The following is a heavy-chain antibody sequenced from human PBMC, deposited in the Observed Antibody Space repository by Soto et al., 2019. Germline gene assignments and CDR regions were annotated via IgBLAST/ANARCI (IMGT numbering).Heavy chain of an antibody. J-gene: IGHJ6*02. CDR3: ARDIVATTNYYYYGMDV. D-gene: IGHD5-12*01. Sequence: ASVKVSCKASGYTFTSYGISWVRQAPGQGLEWMGWISAYNGNTNYAQKLQGRVTMTTDTSTSTACMELRSLRSDDTAVYYCARDIVATTNYYYYGMDVWGQGTTVTVSS. CDR2: ISAYNGNT. CDR1: GYTFTSYG. V-gene: IGHV1-18*01.